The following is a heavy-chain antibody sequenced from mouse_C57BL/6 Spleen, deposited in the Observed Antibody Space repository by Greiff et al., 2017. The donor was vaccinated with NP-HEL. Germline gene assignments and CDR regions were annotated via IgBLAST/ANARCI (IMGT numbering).Heavy chain of an antibody. J-gene: IGHJ2*01. CDR2: IDPSDSYT. D-gene: IGHD3-1*01. Sequence: QVQLQQPGAELVKPGASVKLSCKASGYTFTSYWMQWVKQRPGQGLEWIGEIDPSDSYTNYNQKFKGKATLTVDTSSSTAYMQLSSLTSEDSAVDYCARSGGPDYFDYWGQGTTLTVSS. CDR3: ARSGGPDYFDY. CDR1: GYTFTSYW. V-gene: IGHV1-50*01.